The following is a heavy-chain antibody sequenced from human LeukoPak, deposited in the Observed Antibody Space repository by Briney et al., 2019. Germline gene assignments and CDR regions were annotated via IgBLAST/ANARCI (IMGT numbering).Heavy chain of an antibody. V-gene: IGHV3-21*01. Sequence: GGSLRLSCTASGFTFSGYSMNWIRQAPGKGLEWVSSFGTRSTSIYHSGSVKGRFAISRNNAKNSLYLQMNSLRAEDTALYYCAREVSEGFDFWGQGTLVTVSS. CDR1: GFTFSGYS. CDR3: AREVSEGFDF. CDR2: FGTRSTSI. D-gene: IGHD3-22*01. J-gene: IGHJ4*02.